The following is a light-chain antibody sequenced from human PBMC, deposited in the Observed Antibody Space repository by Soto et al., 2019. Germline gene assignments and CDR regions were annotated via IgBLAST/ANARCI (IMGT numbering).Light chain of an antibody. V-gene: IGLV2-23*02. CDR3: CSFAGSSTSYVV. J-gene: IGLJ2*01. Sequence: QSALTQPASVSGSPGHSITISCTGTSSDVGNYNLVSWYQHHPGKAPKLMIYEVNKRPSGVSNRFSGSKSGNMASLTISGLQAEDEADYYCCSFAGSSTSYVVFGGGTKLTVL. CDR1: SSDVGNYNL. CDR2: EVN.